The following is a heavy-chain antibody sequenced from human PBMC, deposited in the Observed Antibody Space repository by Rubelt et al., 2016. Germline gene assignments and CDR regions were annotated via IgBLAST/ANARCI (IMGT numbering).Heavy chain of an antibody. CDR3: ARARLTRPFDY. J-gene: IGHJ4*02. CDR2: IFYSGST. Sequence: QVQLQESGPGLVKPSQTLSLTCTVSGGSISSGGYYWSWIRQHPGKGLEWIGYIFYSGSTYYNPALMSRVTISVATSKNQFSLKLSSVTAADTAVYYCARARLTRPFDYWGQGTLVTVSS. CDR1: GGSISSGGYY. V-gene: IGHV4-31*03. D-gene: IGHD3-16*01.